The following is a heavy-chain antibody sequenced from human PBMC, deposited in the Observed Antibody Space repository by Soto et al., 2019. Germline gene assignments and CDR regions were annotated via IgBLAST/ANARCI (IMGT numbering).Heavy chain of an antibody. Sequence: GGSLRLSCAASGFTFSSYGMHWVRQAPGKGLEWVAVISYDGSNKYYADSVKGRFTISRDNSKNTLFLQMNSLRAEDTAVYYCASYIPGVRYYGMDVWGQGTTVNVAS. CDR1: GFTFSSYG. CDR2: ISYDGSNK. CDR3: ASYIPGVRYYGMDV. V-gene: IGHV3-30*03. D-gene: IGHD2-2*01. J-gene: IGHJ6*02.